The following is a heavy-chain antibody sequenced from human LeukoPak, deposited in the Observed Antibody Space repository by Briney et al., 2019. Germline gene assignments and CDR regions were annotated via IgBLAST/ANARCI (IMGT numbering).Heavy chain of an antibody. CDR1: GGSISSGSYY. D-gene: IGHD4-11*01. V-gene: IGHV4-61*02. CDR2: IYTSGST. J-gene: IGHJ6*02. CDR3: ARSATRYSSKYYYGMDV. Sequence: SQTLSLTCTVSGGSISSGSYYWSWIRQPAGKGLEWIGRIYTSGSTNYNPSLKSRVTISVDTSENQFSLKPSSVTAADTAVYYCARSATRYSSKYYYGMDVWGQGTTVTVSS.